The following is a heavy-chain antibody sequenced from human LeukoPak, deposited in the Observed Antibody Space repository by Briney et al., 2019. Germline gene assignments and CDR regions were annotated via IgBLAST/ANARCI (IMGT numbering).Heavy chain of an antibody. CDR1: GGSFSGYY. D-gene: IGHD3-16*01. CDR3: ARGYYDYVWGSTLYYFDY. J-gene: IGHJ4*02. CDR2: IYYSGST. V-gene: IGHV4-59*08. Sequence: SETLSLTCAVYGGSFSGYYWSWIRQPPGKGLEWIGYIYYSGSTNYSPSLKSRVTISVDTSKNQFSLKLSSVTAADTAVYYCARGYYDYVWGSTLYYFDYWGQGTLVTVSS.